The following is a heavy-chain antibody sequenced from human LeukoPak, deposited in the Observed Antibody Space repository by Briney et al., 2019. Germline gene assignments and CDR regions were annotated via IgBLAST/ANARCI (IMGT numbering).Heavy chain of an antibody. Sequence: SETLSLTCTVSGGSISSYYWSWTRQPPGKGLEWIGYIYYSGSTNYNPSLKSRVTISVDTSRNQFSLKLSSVTAADTAVYYCARASFGYSYGLFDYWGQGTLVTVSS. D-gene: IGHD5-18*01. CDR1: GGSISSYY. J-gene: IGHJ4*02. CDR3: ARASFGYSYGLFDY. CDR2: IYYSGST. V-gene: IGHV4-59*01.